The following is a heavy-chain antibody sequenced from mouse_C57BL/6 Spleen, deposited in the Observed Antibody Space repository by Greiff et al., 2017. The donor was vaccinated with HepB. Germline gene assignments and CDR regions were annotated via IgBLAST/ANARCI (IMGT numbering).Heavy chain of an antibody. CDR2: ISYDGSN. D-gene: IGHD2-1*01. Sequence: VQLKESGPGLVKPSPSLSLTCSVTGYSITSGYYWNWIRQFPGNKLEWMGYISYDGSNNYNPSLKNRISITRDTSKNQFFLKLNSVTTEDTATYYCASYGNYFDYWGQGTTLTVSS. J-gene: IGHJ2*01. CDR3: ASYGNYFDY. V-gene: IGHV3-6*01. CDR1: GYSITSGYY.